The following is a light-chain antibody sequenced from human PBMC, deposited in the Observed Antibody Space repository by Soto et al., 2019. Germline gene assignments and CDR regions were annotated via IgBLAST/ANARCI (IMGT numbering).Light chain of an antibody. Sequence: QSALTQPASVSESPGQSITIPCTGTSSDVGGYNYVSWYQQYPGKAPKLMIYDVSNRPSGVSNRFSVSKSGNTASLTISGLQAEDEATYYCSSYTSSNTLVVFGGGTKLTVL. J-gene: IGLJ2*01. CDR1: SSDVGGYNY. V-gene: IGLV2-14*01. CDR3: SSYTSSNTLVV. CDR2: DVS.